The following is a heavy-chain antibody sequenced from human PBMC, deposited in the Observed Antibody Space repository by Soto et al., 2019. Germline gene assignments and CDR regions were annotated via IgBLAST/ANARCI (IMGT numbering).Heavy chain of an antibody. V-gene: IGHV4-31*03. CDR3: ARGHCHGGSCAFFDY. Sequence: QVQLQESGPRLVKPSQTLPLTCTVSGVSISSGGYYWTWIRQHPGKGLEWLGYIYYSGSTYYNPSLESRITMSVDTSKNQFSLHVTSVTAADTAFYYCARGHCHGGSCAFFDYWGQGALVTVSS. J-gene: IGHJ4*02. D-gene: IGHD2-15*01. CDR1: GVSISSGGYY. CDR2: IYYSGST.